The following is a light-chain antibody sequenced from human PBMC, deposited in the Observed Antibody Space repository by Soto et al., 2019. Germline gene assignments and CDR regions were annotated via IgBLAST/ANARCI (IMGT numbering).Light chain of an antibody. J-gene: IGKJ5*01. V-gene: IGKV3-11*01. CDR1: QSVSSY. CDR3: QQRTDWPMT. Sequence: EIVLTQSPATLSLSPGERATLSCRASQSVSSYLAWYQQRPGQAPRLLIYGASNRATGIPARFSGSGSGTDFTLTISSLEAEEFAVYYCQQRTDWPMTFGQGTRLEI. CDR2: GAS.